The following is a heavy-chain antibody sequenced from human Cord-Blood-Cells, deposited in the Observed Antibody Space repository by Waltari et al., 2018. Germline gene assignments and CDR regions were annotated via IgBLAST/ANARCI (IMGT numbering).Heavy chain of an antibody. CDR1: GYTFTGHD. CDR3: ARLIPLTGDAFDI. D-gene: IGHD7-27*01. V-gene: IGHV1-8*03. CDR2: MNPNSGNT. Sequence: QVQLVLSGAEVKKPGASGKVPCKASGYTFTGHDINGVRQATGQGLEWMGWMNPNSGNTGYAQKFQGRVTITRNTSISTAYMELSSLRSEDTAVYYCARLIPLTGDAFDIWGQGTMVTVSS. J-gene: IGHJ3*02.